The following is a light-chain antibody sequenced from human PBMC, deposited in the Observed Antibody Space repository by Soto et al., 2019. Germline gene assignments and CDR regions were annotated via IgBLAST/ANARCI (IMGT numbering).Light chain of an antibody. V-gene: IGLV1-40*01. CDR3: STYTSTTPLGV. J-gene: IGLJ2*01. CDR2: NNN. CDR1: TSNIGAPYD. Sequence: QSVLTQPPSVSGAPGQRVTISCTGSTSNIGAPYDVHWYQHHPGTPPKLIIYNNNIRPSGVPDRFSGSKSGTSASLAITGLQAEDEADYYCSTYTSTTPLGVFGGGTKLTVL.